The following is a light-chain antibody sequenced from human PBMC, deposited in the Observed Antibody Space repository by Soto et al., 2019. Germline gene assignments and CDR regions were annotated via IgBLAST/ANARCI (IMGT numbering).Light chain of an antibody. CDR1: QSVSSSY. Sequence: EIVFAHFPSTLSLSPGERATLSCKASQSVSSSYLAWYQQKPGQAPRLLIYGASSRATGIPDRFSGSGSGTDSTLTISRLEPEDFAVYYCQQYGSSPLTFGGGTKVDI. J-gene: IGKJ4*01. V-gene: IGKV3-20*01. CDR3: QQYGSSPLT. CDR2: GAS.